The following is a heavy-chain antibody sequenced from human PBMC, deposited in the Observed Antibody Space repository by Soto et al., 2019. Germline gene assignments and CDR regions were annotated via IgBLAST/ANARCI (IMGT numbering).Heavy chain of an antibody. CDR3: ARPRERAAPWFDP. V-gene: IGHV3-30*19. Sequence: GGSLRLSCTPSGFTFSTYGMHWARQAPGKGLEWVAVIWYDGSNKYYADSVKGRFTISRDNSKNTLYLQMNSLRAEDTAVYYCARPRERAAPWFDPWGQGTLVTVSS. CDR1: GFTFSTYG. J-gene: IGHJ5*02. D-gene: IGHD6-13*01. CDR2: IWYDGSNK.